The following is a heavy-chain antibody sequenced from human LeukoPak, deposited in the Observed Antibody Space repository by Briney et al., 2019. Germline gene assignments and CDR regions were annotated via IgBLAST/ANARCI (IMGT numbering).Heavy chain of an antibody. D-gene: IGHD4-17*01. CDR1: GFTVSTNY. J-gene: IGHJ4*02. Sequence: GGSLRLSCAASGFTVSTNYMSWVRQAPGKGLEWVSVIYSGGSTYYADSVKGRFTISRDNSKNTLYLQMNSLRAEDTAVYYCAKGMTTVTTFEPFDYWGQGTLVTVSS. CDR2: IYSGGST. V-gene: IGHV3-53*01. CDR3: AKGMTTVTTFEPFDY.